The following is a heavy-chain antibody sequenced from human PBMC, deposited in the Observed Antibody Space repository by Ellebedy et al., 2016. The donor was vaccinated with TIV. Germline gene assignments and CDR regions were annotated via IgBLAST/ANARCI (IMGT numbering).Heavy chain of an antibody. CDR3: ARTYYYDSSGYYCY. D-gene: IGHD3-22*01. J-gene: IGHJ4*02. CDR2: IYYSGST. Sequence: SETLSLXXTVSGGSISSYYWSWIRQPPGKGLEWIGYIYYSGSTNYNPSLKSRVTISVDKSKNQFSLKLSSVTAADTAVYYCARTYYYDSSGYYCYWGQGTLVTVSS. V-gene: IGHV4-59*12. CDR1: GGSISSYY.